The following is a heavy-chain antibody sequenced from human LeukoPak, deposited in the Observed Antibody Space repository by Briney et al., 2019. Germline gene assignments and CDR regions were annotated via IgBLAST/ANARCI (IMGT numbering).Heavy chain of an antibody. CDR1: GFTFTGYG. J-gene: IGHJ4*02. CDR3: AKDTAAGECTGGNCYSYFDY. Sequence: GGSLRLSCAVSGFTFTGYGMHWVRQAPGKGLEWLALISYDGSNKYSADSVKGRFTISRDNSKNTLYLQMDSLRADDTAVYYCAKDTAAGECTGGNCYSYFDYWGQGTLVTVSS. CDR2: ISYDGSNK. D-gene: IGHD2-15*01. V-gene: IGHV3-30*18.